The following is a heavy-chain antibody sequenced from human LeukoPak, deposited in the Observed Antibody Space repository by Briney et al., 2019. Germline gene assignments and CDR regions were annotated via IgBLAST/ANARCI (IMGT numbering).Heavy chain of an antibody. Sequence: GGSLRLSCAASGFTFRSYAMSWVRQAPGKGLEWVSAISGSGGSTYYADSVKGRFTISRDNSKNTLHLQMNSLRAEDTAVYYCAKDFGSGSYYLPFDYWGQGTLVTVSS. CDR2: ISGSGGST. D-gene: IGHD3-10*01. V-gene: IGHV3-23*01. CDR1: GFTFRSYA. J-gene: IGHJ4*02. CDR3: AKDFGSGSYYLPFDY.